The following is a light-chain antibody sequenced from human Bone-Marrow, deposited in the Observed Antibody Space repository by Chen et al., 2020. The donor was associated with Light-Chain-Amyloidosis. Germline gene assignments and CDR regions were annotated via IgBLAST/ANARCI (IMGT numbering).Light chain of an antibody. Sequence: SYELTQPPSVSVSPGQTARITCSGDDLPTKYAYWYQQKPGQAPVLVIHRDTERSSGISERFSGSSSGTTGTLTISGVQAEDEADYRCQSADSSGTYEVRFGGGTKLTVL. V-gene: IGLV3-25*03. CDR2: RDT. CDR1: DLPTKY. J-gene: IGLJ2*01. CDR3: QSADSSGTYEVR.